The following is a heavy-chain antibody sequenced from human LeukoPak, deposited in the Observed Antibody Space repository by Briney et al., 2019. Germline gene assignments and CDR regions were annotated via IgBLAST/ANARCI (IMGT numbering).Heavy chain of an antibody. CDR1: GFTFSSYA. Sequence: GGSLRLSCAASGFTFSSYAMSWVRQAPGKGLEWVSAISGSGGSTYYADSVKGRFTISRDNSKNTLYLQMNGLRAEDTAVYYCAKEGLGNYYSAYFDYWGQGTLVTVSS. D-gene: IGHD1-26*01. CDR2: ISGSGGST. CDR3: AKEGLGNYYSAYFDY. V-gene: IGHV3-23*01. J-gene: IGHJ4*02.